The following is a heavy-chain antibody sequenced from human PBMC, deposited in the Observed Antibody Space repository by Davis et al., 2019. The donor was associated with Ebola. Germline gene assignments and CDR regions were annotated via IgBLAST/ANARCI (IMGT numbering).Heavy chain of an antibody. J-gene: IGHJ6*02. D-gene: IGHD5-18*01. CDR2: TYYKSKWYN. Sequence: HSQTPSLTRAISGDSVSTAGWNWIRQSPSRGLEWLGRTYYKSKWYNDYAASVKSRITINPDTSKNQFSLQLTSVTPEDTARYYCARGWLRGGMDVWGEGTTVTV. V-gene: IGHV6-1*01. CDR1: GDSVSTAG. CDR3: ARGWLRGGMDV.